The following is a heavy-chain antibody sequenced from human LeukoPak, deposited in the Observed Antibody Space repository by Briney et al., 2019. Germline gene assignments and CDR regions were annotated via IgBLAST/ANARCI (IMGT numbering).Heavy chain of an antibody. CDR2: ISYDGRNI. V-gene: IGHV3-30*18. CDR1: GFTFNTYG. CDR3: AKGPLRGTAAAIDY. J-gene: IGHJ4*02. Sequence: GGSLRLSCAASGFTFNTYGMHWVRQAPGKGLEWVAVISYDGRNIHYPDSVKGRFTISRDISTDTLWLQMDSLRTEGTAVYYCAKGPLRGTAAAIDYWGQGTLVTVSS. D-gene: IGHD2-2*01.